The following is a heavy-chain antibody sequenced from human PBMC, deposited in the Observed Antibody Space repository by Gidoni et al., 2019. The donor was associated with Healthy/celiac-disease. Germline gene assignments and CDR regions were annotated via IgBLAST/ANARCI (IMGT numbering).Heavy chain of an antibody. Sequence: QLQLQESGPGLVKLSETLSLTCTVPGGSISSSSYYWGWIRQPPGKGLEWIGSIYYSGSTYYNPSLKSRVTISVDTSKNQFSLKLSSVTAADTAVYYCARRNYYDKRGAFDIWGQGTMVTVSS. CDR3: ARRNYYDKRGAFDI. CDR2: IYYSGST. V-gene: IGHV4-39*01. J-gene: IGHJ3*02. D-gene: IGHD3-22*01. CDR1: GGSISSSSYY.